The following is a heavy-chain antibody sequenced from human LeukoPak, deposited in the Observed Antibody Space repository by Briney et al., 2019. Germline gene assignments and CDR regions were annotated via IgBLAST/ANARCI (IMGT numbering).Heavy chain of an antibody. J-gene: IGHJ4*02. CDR3: ARDPRGGNSFDY. CDR1: GYSISSGYY. V-gene: IGHV4-38-2*02. D-gene: IGHD2-15*01. Sequence: SETLSLTCTVSGYSISSGYYWGWIRQPPGKGLEWIGSIYHSGSTNYNPSLKSRVTISVDTSKNQFSLKLSSVTAADTAVYYCARDPRGGNSFDYWGQGTLVTVSS. CDR2: IYHSGST.